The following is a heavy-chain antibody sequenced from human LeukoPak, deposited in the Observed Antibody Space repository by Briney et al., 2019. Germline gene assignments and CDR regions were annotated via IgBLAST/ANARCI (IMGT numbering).Heavy chain of an antibody. J-gene: IGHJ4*02. Sequence: GGSLRLSCVASGFTFSSYWMHWVRQAPGEGLVWVSRINSDGSTATYADTVKGRFTISRDNAKNTLYLQMNSLRAEDTAVYYCAKGGVDYWGQGTLVTVSS. CDR2: INSDGSTA. CDR1: GFTFSSYW. V-gene: IGHV3-74*01. D-gene: IGHD6-25*01. CDR3: AKGGVDY.